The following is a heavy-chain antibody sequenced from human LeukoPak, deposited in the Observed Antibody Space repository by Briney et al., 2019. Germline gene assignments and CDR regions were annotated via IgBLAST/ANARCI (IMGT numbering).Heavy chain of an antibody. CDR3: ARRAGIYYGSGSYYKAPLGFDG. CDR2: IKRCGRT. Sequence: SETLTLTCTVCSGSFKHFHWRWLPRPPGKGLEGIGDIKRCGRTHCNPSLERLLPLSVLTSKNQVSTKLRPVTAPDAAVYYCARRAGIYYGSGSYYKAPLGFDGWGQ. V-gene: IGHV4-34*01. J-gene: IGHJ5*02. D-gene: IGHD3-10*01. CDR1: SGSFKHFH.